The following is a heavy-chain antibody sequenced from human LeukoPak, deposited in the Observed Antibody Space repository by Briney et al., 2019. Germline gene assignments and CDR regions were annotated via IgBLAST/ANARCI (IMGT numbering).Heavy chain of an antibody. J-gene: IGHJ4*02. CDR2: IRYDSSDK. V-gene: IGHV3-30*02. CDR1: GFTFNRYG. CDR3: ARFLTYYYDSSGYYYDY. Sequence: PGGSLRLSCTASGFTFNRYGMHWIRQPPGKGLEWVAYIRYDSSDKKYGGSVEGRLTISRDNSKNTLYLQMSSLRVEDTAVYYCARFLTYYYDSSGYYYDYWGQGTLVTVSS. D-gene: IGHD3-22*01.